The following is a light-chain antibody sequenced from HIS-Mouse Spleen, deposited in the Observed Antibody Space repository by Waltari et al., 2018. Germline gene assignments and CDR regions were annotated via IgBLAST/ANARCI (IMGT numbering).Light chain of an antibody. CDR3: SSYTSSSFNVV. CDR2: DVS. Sequence: QSALTQPPSFSFSPGQSVPISCTGTSSDGGGYTYVSCYQQHPCKAPKLMIYDVSNRPSGVSNRFSGSQSGNTASLTISGLQAEDEADYYCSSYTSSSFNVVFGGGTKLTVL. CDR1: SSDGGGYTY. J-gene: IGLJ2*01. V-gene: IGLV2-14*03.